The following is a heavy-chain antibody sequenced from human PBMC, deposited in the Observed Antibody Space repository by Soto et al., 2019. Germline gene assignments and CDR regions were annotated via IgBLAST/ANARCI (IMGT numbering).Heavy chain of an antibody. CDR2: IYWDGNK. CDR1: GFSLSTSGVS. J-gene: IGHJ4*02. V-gene: IGHV2-5*02. CDR3: AHRHGSSGSYYFDY. Sequence: QITLKESGPTLVKPTQTLTLTCTFSGFSLSTSGVSVAWIRQPPGKALEWLALIYWDGNKRYSPSLESRLTITKDTSKNQVVLTMTYMDPVDPATYYCAHRHGSSGSYYFDYWGPGTLVTVSS. D-gene: IGHD3-10*01.